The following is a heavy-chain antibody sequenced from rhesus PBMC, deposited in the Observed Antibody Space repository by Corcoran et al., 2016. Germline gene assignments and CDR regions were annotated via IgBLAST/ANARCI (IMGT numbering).Heavy chain of an antibody. CDR3: AKGRGRGADFDY. V-gene: IGHV5-2*01. CDR1: GYSFTSYW. D-gene: IGHD3-9*01. J-gene: IGHJ4*01. Sequence: EVQLVQSGAEVKRPGESLKISCKTSGYSFTSYWISWVRQMPGKGLEWMGALSPCYSDSKSAPPFQGQVTISADKSLSPTYLQWSSLKASDSATYYCAKGRGRGADFDYWGQGVLVTVSS. CDR2: LSPCYSDS.